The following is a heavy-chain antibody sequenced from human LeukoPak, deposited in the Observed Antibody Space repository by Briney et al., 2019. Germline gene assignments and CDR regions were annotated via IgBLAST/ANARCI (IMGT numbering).Heavy chain of an antibody. Sequence: PGGSLRLSCAASGFSFSAYWMSWVRQAPGKGLEWVANIKKDGSEKFYADSVKGRFTISRDNAKNSLYLQMNSLRAEDMALYYCAKGDCSSTSCYLNYWGQGTLVTVSS. CDR1: GFSFSAYW. CDR2: IKKDGSEK. CDR3: AKGDCSSTSCYLNY. J-gene: IGHJ4*02. D-gene: IGHD2-2*01. V-gene: IGHV3-7*03.